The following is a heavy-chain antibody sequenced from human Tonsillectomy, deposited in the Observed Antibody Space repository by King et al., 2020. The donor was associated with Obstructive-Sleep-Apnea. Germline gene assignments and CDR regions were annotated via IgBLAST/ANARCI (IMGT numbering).Heavy chain of an antibody. Sequence: VQLVQSGGGVVQPGRSLRLSCAASGITFSTYVMHWVRQAPGKGLEWVAVISYDENIKYYAGSVTGRFTISRDNSKNTLYLQMNSLRAEDTAEYYCLTYSSKNKDYWGQGTLVTVSS. CDR2: ISYDENIK. CDR3: LTYSSKNKDY. CDR1: GITFSTYV. V-gene: IGHV3-30*03. D-gene: IGHD6-13*01. J-gene: IGHJ4*02.